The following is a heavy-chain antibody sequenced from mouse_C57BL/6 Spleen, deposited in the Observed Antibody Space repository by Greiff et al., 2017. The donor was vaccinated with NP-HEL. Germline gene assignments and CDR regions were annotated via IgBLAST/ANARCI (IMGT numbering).Heavy chain of an antibody. D-gene: IGHD1-1*01. Sequence: QVQLQQSGAELVRPGTSVKVSCKASGYAFTNYLIEWVKQRPGQGLEWIGVINPGSGGTNYNEKFKGKATLTADKSSSTAYMQLSSLTSEDSAVYLCASRGSGSSFFYAMDYWGQGTSVTVSS. CDR2: INPGSGGT. CDR3: ASRGSGSSFFYAMDY. CDR1: GYAFTNYL. J-gene: IGHJ4*01. V-gene: IGHV1-54*01.